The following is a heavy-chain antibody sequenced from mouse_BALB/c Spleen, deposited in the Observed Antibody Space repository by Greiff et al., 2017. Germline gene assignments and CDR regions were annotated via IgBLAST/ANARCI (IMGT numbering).Heavy chain of an antibody. Sequence: EVKLMESGPGLVKPSQSLSLTCSVTGYSITSGYYWNWIRQFPGNKLEWMGYISYDGSNNYNPSLKNRISITRDTSKNQFFLKLNSVTTEDTATYYCAKTDDYDPAWFAYWGQGTLVTVSA. CDR2: ISYDGSN. CDR3: AKTDDYDPAWFAY. V-gene: IGHV3-6*02. J-gene: IGHJ3*01. CDR1: GYSITSGYY. D-gene: IGHD2-4*01.